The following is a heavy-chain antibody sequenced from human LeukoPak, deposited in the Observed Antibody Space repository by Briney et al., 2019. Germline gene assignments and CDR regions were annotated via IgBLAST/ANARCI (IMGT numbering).Heavy chain of an antibody. CDR1: GFTFRNFW. CDR2: IMKDGGQK. CDR3: ARDTDIAVAGYYYYYGMDV. J-gene: IGHJ6*02. V-gene: IGHV3-7*03. D-gene: IGHD6-19*01. Sequence: PGGSLRLSCAASGFTFRNFWMNWARQTPGKGLEWVASIMKDGGQKKYVDSVKGRFTISRDNAQNLVYLQLSSLRAEDTAMYYCARDTDIAVAGYYYYYGMDVWGQGTTVTVSS.